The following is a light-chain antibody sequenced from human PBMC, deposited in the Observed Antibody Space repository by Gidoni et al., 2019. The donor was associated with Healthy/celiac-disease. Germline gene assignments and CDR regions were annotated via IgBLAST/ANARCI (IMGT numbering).Light chain of an antibody. Sequence: EIVLTQPPATLSLSPGERATLSCRASQSVSSYLAWDQQKPGQAPRLLIYDASNRATGIPARFSGSGSGTDFTLTISSLEPEDFAVYYCQQRSNWPLTFGGGTKVEIK. CDR2: DAS. CDR3: QQRSNWPLT. V-gene: IGKV3-11*01. J-gene: IGKJ4*01. CDR1: QSVSSY.